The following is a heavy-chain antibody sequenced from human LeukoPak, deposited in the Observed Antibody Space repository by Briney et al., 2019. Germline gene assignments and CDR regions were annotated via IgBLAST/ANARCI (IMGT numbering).Heavy chain of an antibody. D-gene: IGHD3-22*01. CDR1: GFIFSSYG. V-gene: IGHV3-33*01. Sequence: PGGSLRLSCAASGFIFSSYGMHWVRQAPGKGLEWVAVIWYDGSNKQYADSAKGRFTISRDNSKNTLYLEMNSLRAEDTAVYYCARGVSSGYHVFDYWGQGTLVTVSS. CDR3: ARGVSSGYHVFDY. J-gene: IGHJ4*02. CDR2: IWYDGSNK.